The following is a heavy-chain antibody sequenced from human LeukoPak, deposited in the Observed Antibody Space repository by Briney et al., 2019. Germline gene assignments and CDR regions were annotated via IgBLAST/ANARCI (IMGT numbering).Heavy chain of an antibody. V-gene: IGHV1-2*02. CDR2: INPNSGDT. D-gene: IGHD6-13*01. CDR3: ARVLFAAAVYFDY. CDR1: GYTITGYY. J-gene: IGHJ4*02. Sequence: GASVKVACKASGYTITGYYIHWVRQAPGQGLEWMGWINPNSGDTNYAQKLQGRVTMTTDTSTSTAYMELRSLRSDDTAVYYCARVLFAAAVYFDYWGQGTLVTVSS.